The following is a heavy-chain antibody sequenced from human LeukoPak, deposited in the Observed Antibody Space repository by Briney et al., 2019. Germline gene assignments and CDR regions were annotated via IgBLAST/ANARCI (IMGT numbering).Heavy chain of an antibody. CDR3: ASYGASRVGNWFDP. D-gene: IGHD1-26*01. Sequence: GASVKVSCKASGGTFSSYAISWVRQAPGQGLEWMGGIIPIFGTANYAQKFQGRVTITADKSTSTAYMELSSLRSEDTAVYYCASYGASRVGNWFDPWGQGTLVTVSS. V-gene: IGHV1-69*06. J-gene: IGHJ5*02. CDR1: GGTFSSYA. CDR2: IIPIFGTA.